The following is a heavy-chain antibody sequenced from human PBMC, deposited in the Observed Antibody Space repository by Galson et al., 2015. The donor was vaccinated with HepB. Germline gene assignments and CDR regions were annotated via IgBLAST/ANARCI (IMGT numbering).Heavy chain of an antibody. J-gene: IGHJ6*02. D-gene: IGHD2-15*01. CDR2: ISYDGTNK. CDR3: AKSVGSWDYYYYGMDV. Sequence: SLRLSCAASGFPFSSFGMHWVRQAPGKGLEWVAVISYDGTNKYYADSVKGRFTISRDNSKNTLYLQMNSLRVEDTAVYYCAKSVGSWDYYYYGMDVWGQGTTVTASS. CDR1: GFPFSSFG. V-gene: IGHV3-30*18.